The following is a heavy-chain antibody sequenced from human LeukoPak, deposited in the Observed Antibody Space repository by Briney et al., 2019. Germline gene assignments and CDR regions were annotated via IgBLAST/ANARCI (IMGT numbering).Heavy chain of an antibody. CDR3: ARHSRDTAIYPDY. D-gene: IGHD5-18*01. V-gene: IGHV5-51*01. CDR1: GYSFTSYW. Sequence: GASLQISCKGSGYSFTSYWIGWVRPLPGKGLEWMGIIYPGDSDTRYSPSFQGQVTISADKSISTAYLQWSSLKASDTAMYYCARHSRDTAIYPDYWGQGTLVTVSS. CDR2: IYPGDSDT. J-gene: IGHJ4*02.